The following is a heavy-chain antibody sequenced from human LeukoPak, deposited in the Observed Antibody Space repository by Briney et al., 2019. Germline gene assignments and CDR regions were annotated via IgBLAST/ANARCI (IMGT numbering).Heavy chain of an antibody. J-gene: IGHJ4*02. Sequence: ASVKVSCKASGHTFISYDINWVRQASGQGLEWMGWMNPNTGNIGYAQRFQGRVSMTRNISINTAYLELSTLTSEDTAVYYCARAPTTVVTPDYWGQGTLVTVSS. CDR3: ARAPTTVVTPDY. CDR2: MNPNTGNI. V-gene: IGHV1-8*01. D-gene: IGHD4-23*01. CDR1: GHTFISYD.